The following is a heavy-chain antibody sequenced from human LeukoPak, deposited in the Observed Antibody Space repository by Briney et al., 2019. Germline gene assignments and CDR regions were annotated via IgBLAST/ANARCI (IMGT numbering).Heavy chain of an antibody. D-gene: IGHD6-13*01. CDR1: GLTFSGFW. J-gene: IGHJ4*02. V-gene: IGHV3-7*01. CDR2: INEDGTEK. CDR3: ARFIAAPYYFDY. Sequence: GGSLRLSCAASGLTFSGFWMSWVRQAPGKGLEWVANINEDGTEKHYVASVKGRFTISRDNAKNSLYLQMNSLRAEDTAVYYCARFIAAPYYFDYWGRGTLVTVSS.